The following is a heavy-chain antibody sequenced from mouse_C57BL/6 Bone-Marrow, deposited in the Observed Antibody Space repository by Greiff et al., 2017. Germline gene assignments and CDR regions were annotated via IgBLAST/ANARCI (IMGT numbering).Heavy chain of an antibody. CDR3: ARWNWDGTY. Sequence: QVQLQQPGAELVRPGSSVKLSCKASGYTFTSYWMHWVKQRPIQGLEWIGNIDPSDSETHYNQKFKDKDTLTVDKSSSTAYMQLSSLTSEDSAVYYCARWNWDGTYWGQGTTLTVSS. CDR2: IDPSDSET. V-gene: IGHV1-52*01. CDR1: GYTFTSYW. J-gene: IGHJ2*01. D-gene: IGHD4-1*01.